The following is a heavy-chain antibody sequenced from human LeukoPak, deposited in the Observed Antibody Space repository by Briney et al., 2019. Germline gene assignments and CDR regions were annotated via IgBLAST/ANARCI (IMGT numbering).Heavy chain of an antibody. Sequence: GGSLRLSCAASGFTFSSYWMSWVRQAPGKGLEWVANIKQDGSEKYYVDSVKGRFTISRDNAKKSLYLQMNSLRAEDTALYYCARSEGSRGNYYFDYWGQGTLVTVSS. CDR3: ARSEGSRGNYYFDY. CDR2: IKQDGSEK. CDR1: GFTFSSYW. V-gene: IGHV3-7*03. D-gene: IGHD1-7*01. J-gene: IGHJ4*02.